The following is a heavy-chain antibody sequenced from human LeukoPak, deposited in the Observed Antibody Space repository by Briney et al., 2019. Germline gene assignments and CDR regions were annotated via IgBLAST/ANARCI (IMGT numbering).Heavy chain of an antibody. D-gene: IGHD6-13*01. CDR3: ANGYSSSWYGNVY. CDR2: ISYDGSNK. J-gene: IGHJ4*02. V-gene: IGHV3-30*18. Sequence: PGRSLRLSCAASGFTFSSYGMHWVRQAPGKGLEWVAVISYDGSNKYYADSVKGRFTISRDNSKNTLYLQMNSLRAEDTAVYYCANGYSSSWYGNVYWGQGTLVTVSS. CDR1: GFTFSSYG.